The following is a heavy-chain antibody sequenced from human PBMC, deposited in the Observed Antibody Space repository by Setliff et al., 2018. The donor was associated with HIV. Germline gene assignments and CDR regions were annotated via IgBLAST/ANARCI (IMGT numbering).Heavy chain of an antibody. D-gene: IGHD2-8*02. J-gene: IGHJ3*01. V-gene: IGHV4-38-2*02. Sequence: SETLSLTCSVSGSSISSNSYWWAWIRQPPGKGLEYIGTIYHRGGTFNNPSLKSRVVMLVDTSKNQFSLKLTSVTAADTATYYCARDTGVNVAPDGRGYHTFDFWGRGTMVTVSS. CDR2: IYHRGGT. CDR3: ARDTGVNVAPDGRGYHTFDF. CDR1: GSSISSNSY.